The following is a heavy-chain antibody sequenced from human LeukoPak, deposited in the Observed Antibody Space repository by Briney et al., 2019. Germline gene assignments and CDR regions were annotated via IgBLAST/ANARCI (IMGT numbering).Heavy chain of an antibody. Sequence: GGSLRLSCAASGFTFDDYGMSWVRQAPGKGLEWVSGINWNGGSTGYADSVKGRFTISRDNAKNSLYLQMNSLRAEDTALYYCARVYYDTSIRGGGDYWGQGTLVTVSS. J-gene: IGHJ4*02. CDR2: INWNGGST. CDR3: ARVYYDTSIRGGGDY. CDR1: GFTFDDYG. V-gene: IGHV3-20*04. D-gene: IGHD3-16*01.